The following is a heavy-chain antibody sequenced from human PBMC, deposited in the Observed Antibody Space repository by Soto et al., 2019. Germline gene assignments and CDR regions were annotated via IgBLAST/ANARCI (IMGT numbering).Heavy chain of an antibody. CDR1: GGSISSDDFF. CDR2: IYHSGTT. Sequence: QVQLQESGPGLVKPSETLSLSCHVSGGSISSDDFFWSWVRPHPARGLEWIGYIYHSGTTYYSPSRQSRITRSVDTSKNQFSLKLRSVTAADTAVYFCARDEDHGSGLSGGMDVWGQGTAVTVS. D-gene: IGHD3-10*01. CDR3: ARDEDHGSGLSGGMDV. V-gene: IGHV4-31*03. J-gene: IGHJ6*02.